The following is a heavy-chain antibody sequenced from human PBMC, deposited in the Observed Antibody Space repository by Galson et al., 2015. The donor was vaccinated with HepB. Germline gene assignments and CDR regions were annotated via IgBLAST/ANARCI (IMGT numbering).Heavy chain of an antibody. J-gene: IGHJ2*01. CDR2: ISYDGSNK. CDR1: GFTFSSYG. CDR3: AKDGVVPAAIGLPTILYWHFDL. Sequence: SLRLSCAASGFTFSSYGMHWVRQAPGKGLEWVAVISYDGSNKYYAGSVKGRFTISRDNSKNTLYLQMNSLRAEDTAVYYCAKDGVVPAAIGLPTILYWHFDLWGRGTLVTVSS. D-gene: IGHD2-2*01. V-gene: IGHV3-30*18.